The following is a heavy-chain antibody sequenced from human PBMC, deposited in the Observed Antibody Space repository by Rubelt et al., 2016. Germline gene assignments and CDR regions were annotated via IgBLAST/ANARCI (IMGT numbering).Heavy chain of an antibody. D-gene: IGHD5-12*01. CDR2: VYYSGST. CDR3: ARVGLGSGYEEY. Sequence: QLQLQESGPGLVKPSETLSLTCTVSGGSISSSNYYWGWIRQPPGKGLESIGNVYYSGSTYYNPSLKSRVTISVATSKNQFSLKLTSVTAADTAVYYWARVGLGSGYEEYWGHGTLVTVSS. CDR1: GGSISSSNYY. J-gene: IGHJ4*01. V-gene: IGHV4-39*01.